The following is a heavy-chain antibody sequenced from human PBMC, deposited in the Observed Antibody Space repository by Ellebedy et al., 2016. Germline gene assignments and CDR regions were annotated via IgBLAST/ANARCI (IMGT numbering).Heavy chain of an antibody. CDR2: ISGGGGRT. D-gene: IGHD3-10*01. CDR3: AKEAPYGSRSYASYYYYYGMDV. Sequence: GESLKISCAASGLTFNSYAMSWVRQAPGKGLEWVSLISGGGGRTYYYADSVKGRFTISRDDSKNTLFLQMNSLRTEDAAVYYCAKEAPYGSRSYASYYYYYGMDVWGQGTTVTVSS. CDR1: GLTFNSYA. V-gene: IGHV3-23*01. J-gene: IGHJ6*02.